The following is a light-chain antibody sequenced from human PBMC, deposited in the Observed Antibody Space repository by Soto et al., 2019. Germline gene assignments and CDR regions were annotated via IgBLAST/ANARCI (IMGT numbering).Light chain of an antibody. CDR1: SSNIGAGYD. CDR2: GNS. Sequence: QAVVTQPPSVSGAPGQRVTISCPGSSSNIGAGYDVHWYQQLPGTAPKLLIYGNSNRPSGVPDRFSGSKSGTSASLDITGRQVEDEADYYCQTYDSSLSGYVFGTGTKPAVL. CDR3: QTYDSSLSGYV. J-gene: IGLJ1*01. V-gene: IGLV1-40*01.